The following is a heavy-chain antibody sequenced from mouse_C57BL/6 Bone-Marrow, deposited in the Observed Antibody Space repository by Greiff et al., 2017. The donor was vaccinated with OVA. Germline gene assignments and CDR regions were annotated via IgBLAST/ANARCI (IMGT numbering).Heavy chain of an antibody. CDR3: TSYGNFDS. Sequence: VQLQQSGAELVRPGASVKLSCTASGFNIKDDYMHWVKQRPEQGLEWIGWIDPENGDTEYASKFQGKVTISADKSSNTAYLQLSSLTSEDTAVYCCTSYGNFDSWGQGTTLTVSS. CDR2: IDPENGDT. CDR1: GFNIKDDY. D-gene: IGHD2-1*01. V-gene: IGHV14-4*01. J-gene: IGHJ2*01.